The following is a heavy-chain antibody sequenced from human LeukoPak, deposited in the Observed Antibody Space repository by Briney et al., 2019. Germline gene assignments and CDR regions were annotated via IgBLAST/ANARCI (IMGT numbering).Heavy chain of an antibody. Sequence: SETLSLTCTVSGYSINSGYYWVWIRQPPGKGLEWIGSIYRSGSTNYNPSLKSRVTISVDTSKNQFSLKVSSVTAADTAVYYCARLYYDYVWGSYRNDAFDIWGQGTMVTVSS. CDR2: IYRSGST. V-gene: IGHV4-38-2*02. CDR1: GYSINSGYY. CDR3: ARLYYDYVWGSYRNDAFDI. D-gene: IGHD3-16*02. J-gene: IGHJ3*02.